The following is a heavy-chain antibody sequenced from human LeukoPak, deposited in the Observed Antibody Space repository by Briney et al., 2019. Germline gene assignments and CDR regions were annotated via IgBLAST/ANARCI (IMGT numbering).Heavy chain of an antibody. CDR1: GYTFTGYY. J-gene: IGHJ5*02. V-gene: IGHV1-2*02. Sequence: ASVKVSCKASGYTFTGYYMHWVRRAPGQGLEWMGWINPNSGGTNYAQKFQGRVTMTRDTSISTAYMELSRLRSDDTAVYYCARDSKWLRSFDPWGQGTLVTVSS. CDR3: ARDSKWLRSFDP. D-gene: IGHD5-12*01. CDR2: INPNSGGT.